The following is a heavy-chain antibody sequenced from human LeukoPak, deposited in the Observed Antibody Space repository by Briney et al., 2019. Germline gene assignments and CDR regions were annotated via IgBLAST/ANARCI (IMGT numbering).Heavy chain of an antibody. CDR3: ARRPTITGTTLFDF. CDR2: INSDGSST. V-gene: IGHV3-74*01. J-gene: IGHJ4*02. D-gene: IGHD1-7*01. CDR1: GFTLSSYW. Sequence: GGSLRLSCAASGFTLSSYWMHWVRQAPGEGLVWVSRINSDGSSTSYADSVKGRFTISRDNAKNTLYLQMNSLRAEDTAVYYCARRPTITGTTLFDFWGQGTLVTVSS.